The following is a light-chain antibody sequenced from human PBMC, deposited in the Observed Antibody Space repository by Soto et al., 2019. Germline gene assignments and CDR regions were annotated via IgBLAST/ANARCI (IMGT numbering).Light chain of an antibody. J-gene: IGKJ3*01. V-gene: IGKV1D-13*01. Sequence: AIQLTQSPSSLSASVGDRVTITCRASQVISSALVWYQQKPGKPPKLLMYDVSRLESGVPSRFSGSGSGTDFTLTISSLQPEDFTTYYCQQFSDYPFTFGPGTRVDIK. CDR1: QVISSA. CDR2: DVS. CDR3: QQFSDYPFT.